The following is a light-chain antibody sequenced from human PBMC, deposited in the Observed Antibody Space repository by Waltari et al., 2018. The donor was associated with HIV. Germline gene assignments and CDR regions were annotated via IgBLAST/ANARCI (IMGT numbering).Light chain of an antibody. V-gene: IGLV3-21*02. CDR3: QVWDSRSGCV. CDR2: EDS. CDR1: NIGTRN. J-gene: IGLJ1*01. Sequence: SYVLTQPPSVSAAPGQTARITCGGDNIGTRNVHWYQQKPGQAPVVVVCEDSDRPSGIPERFSGSNSENTATLTISGVEAGDEADYYCQVWDSRSGCVFGTGTRVTVL.